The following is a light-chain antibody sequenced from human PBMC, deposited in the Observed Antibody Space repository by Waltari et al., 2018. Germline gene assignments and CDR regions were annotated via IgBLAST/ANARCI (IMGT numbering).Light chain of an antibody. J-gene: IGLJ2*01. CDR3: SSNAGINNFV. CDR2: HVT. CDR1: SSDVGSSDY. Sequence: QSALTQPPSASGSPGQTVPISCAGPSSDVGSSDYVSWYQKHPGQAPKLLIYHVTKRPSGVPDRFSGSKSGNTASLTVSGLQAEDEADYYCSSNAGINNFVFGGGTKLTVL. V-gene: IGLV2-8*01.